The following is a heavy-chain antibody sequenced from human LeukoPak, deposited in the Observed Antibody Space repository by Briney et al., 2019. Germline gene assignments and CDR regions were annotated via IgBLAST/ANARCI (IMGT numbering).Heavy chain of an antibody. CDR1: GFNLDEYA. CDR2: VNSDGSSK. J-gene: IGHJ4*02. V-gene: IGHV3-74*01. D-gene: IGHD6-13*01. Sequence: PGRSLRLSCAASGFNLDEYAMHWVRQAPGKGLVWVSRVNSDGSSKNYADSVKGRFTISRDNAKNTLYLQMNSLRAEDTAVYYCACASSYRIAAGGDYWGQGTLVTVSS. CDR3: ACASSYRIAAGGDY.